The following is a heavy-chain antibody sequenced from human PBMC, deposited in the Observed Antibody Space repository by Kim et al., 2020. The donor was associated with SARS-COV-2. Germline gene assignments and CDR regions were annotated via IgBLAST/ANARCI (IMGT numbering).Heavy chain of an antibody. D-gene: IGHD3-10*02. J-gene: IGHJ4*02. CDR2: LYYTGTT. CDR3: ARVTSGRGTMCVCDF. Sequence: SETLSLTCTVSGVSIDSNYWTWIRQPPGKGLKCIGYLYYTGTTYQNPSLNSRVGMTLDTFENQFSLRLRSVTAADTAVYYCARVTSGRGTMCVCDFWGQGTLVTVSS. CDR1: GVSIDSNY. V-gene: IGHV4-59*13.